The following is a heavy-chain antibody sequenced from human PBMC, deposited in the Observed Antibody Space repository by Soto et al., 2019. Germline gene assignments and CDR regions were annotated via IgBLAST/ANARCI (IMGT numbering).Heavy chain of an antibody. CDR2: INPSGGST. V-gene: IGHV1-46*01. CDR3: ARFRTIFGHNWFDP. J-gene: IGHJ5*02. D-gene: IGHD3-3*01. Sequence: QGLEWMGIINPSGGSTSYAQKLQGRVTMTRDTSTSTVYMELGSVTAADTAVYYCARFRTIFGHNWFDPWGQAPLVTVHS.